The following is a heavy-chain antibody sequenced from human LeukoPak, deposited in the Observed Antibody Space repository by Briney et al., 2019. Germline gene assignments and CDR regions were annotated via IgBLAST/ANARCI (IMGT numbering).Heavy chain of an antibody. Sequence: SETLSLTCTVSGGSISSSSYYWGWIRQPPGKGLEWIGYIYYSGSTNYNPSLKSRVTISVDTSKNQFSLKLSSVTAADTAVYYCARVGEEFEEVDPWGQGTLVTVSS. CDR1: GGSISSSSYY. V-gene: IGHV4-61*05. CDR2: IYYSGST. CDR3: ARVGEEFEEVDP. J-gene: IGHJ5*02. D-gene: IGHD3-10*01.